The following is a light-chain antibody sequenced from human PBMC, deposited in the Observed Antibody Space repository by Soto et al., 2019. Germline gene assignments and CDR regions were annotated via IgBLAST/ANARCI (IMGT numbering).Light chain of an antibody. Sequence: EIVLTQSPGTLSLSPGEIATLSCRASQSVFNNNLAWYQQKPGQAPRLLMFGASSRATGIPDRFSGSGSGTDFTLTISRLEPEAFAIYHCQQYGGSPRTFGQGNKLAIK. CDR3: QQYGGSPRT. CDR2: GAS. V-gene: IGKV3-20*01. CDR1: QSVFNNN. J-gene: IGKJ2*01.